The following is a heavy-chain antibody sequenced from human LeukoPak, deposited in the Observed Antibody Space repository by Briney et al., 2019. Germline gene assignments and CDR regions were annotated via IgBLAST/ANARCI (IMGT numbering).Heavy chain of an antibody. CDR2: ISDSGRIT. Sequence: GGSLRLSCAASGFTFNKYAMNWVRQAPGKGLEWVSGISDSGRITYYADSVKGRFTISRDNSKNTLYLQMNSLRAEDTALYYCAKVEFDPWGQGTLVTVSS. CDR3: AKVEFDP. V-gene: IGHV3-23*01. CDR1: GFTFNKYA. J-gene: IGHJ5*02.